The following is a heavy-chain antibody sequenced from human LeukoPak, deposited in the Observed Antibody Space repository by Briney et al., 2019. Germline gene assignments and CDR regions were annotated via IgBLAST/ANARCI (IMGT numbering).Heavy chain of an antibody. D-gene: IGHD6-13*01. CDR3: ARDSGSSWREGLNY. V-gene: IGHV3-21*01. CDR2: ISSSSDYI. Sequence: PGGSLRLSCAASGFTFSSYSMNWVRQAPGKGLEWVSSISSSSDYIYYADSVKGRFTISRDNAKNSLYLQMNSLTVEDSAVYYCARDSGSSWREGLNYWGQGTLVTVSS. J-gene: IGHJ4*02. CDR1: GFTFSSYS.